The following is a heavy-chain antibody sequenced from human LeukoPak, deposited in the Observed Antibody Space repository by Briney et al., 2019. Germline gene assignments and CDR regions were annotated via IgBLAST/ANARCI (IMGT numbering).Heavy chain of an antibody. Sequence: PSETLSLTCTVSGGSISSYYWSWIRQPPGMGLEWIGYIYHSGSTNYNPSLKSRVTISVETSKNQFSLKLSSVTAADTAVYYCARIGYSYGPPYDYWGQGTLVTVSS. J-gene: IGHJ4*02. CDR1: GGSISSYY. CDR3: ARIGYSYGPPYDY. D-gene: IGHD5-18*01. CDR2: IYHSGST. V-gene: IGHV4-59*12.